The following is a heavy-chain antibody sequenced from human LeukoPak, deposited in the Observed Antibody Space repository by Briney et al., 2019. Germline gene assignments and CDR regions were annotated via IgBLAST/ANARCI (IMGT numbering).Heavy chain of an antibody. V-gene: IGHV3-15*01. Sequence: GGSLRLSCAASGFTFSNAWMSWVRQAPGKGLEWVGRIKSITDGGTTDYAAPVKGRFTISRDDSKNTLYLQMNSLKTEDTAVYYCTTDNRAVRFGELFQPFDYWGQGTLVTVSS. CDR2: IKSITDGGTT. CDR3: TTDNRAVRFGELFQPFDY. D-gene: IGHD3-10*01. CDR1: GFTFSNAW. J-gene: IGHJ4*02.